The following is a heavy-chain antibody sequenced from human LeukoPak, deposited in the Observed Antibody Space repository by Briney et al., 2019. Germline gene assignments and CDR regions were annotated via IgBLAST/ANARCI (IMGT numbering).Heavy chain of an antibody. D-gene: IGHD3-10*01. CDR1: GFTFSSYA. CDR2: ISGSGGST. Sequence: GGSLRLSCAASGFTFSSYAMNWVRQAPGKGLEWVSAISGSGGSTYYADSVKGRFTISRDNSKNTLYLQMNSLRAEDTAVYYCAEVGRILWFGESGYFDYWGQGTLVTVSS. V-gene: IGHV3-23*01. J-gene: IGHJ4*02. CDR3: AEVGRILWFGESGYFDY.